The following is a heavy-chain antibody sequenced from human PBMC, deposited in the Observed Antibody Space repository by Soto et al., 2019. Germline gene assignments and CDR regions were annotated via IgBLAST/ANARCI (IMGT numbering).Heavy chain of an antibody. D-gene: IGHD3-22*01. Sequence: SVKVSCKASGGTFSSYAISWVRQAPGQGLEWMGGIIPIFGTANYAQKFQGRVTITADESTSTAYMELSSLRSEDTAVYYCARGPGYYYDSSGYREQAYWGQGTLVTVSS. CDR3: ARGPGYYYDSSGYREQAY. J-gene: IGHJ4*02. V-gene: IGHV1-69*13. CDR1: GGTFSSYA. CDR2: IIPIFGTA.